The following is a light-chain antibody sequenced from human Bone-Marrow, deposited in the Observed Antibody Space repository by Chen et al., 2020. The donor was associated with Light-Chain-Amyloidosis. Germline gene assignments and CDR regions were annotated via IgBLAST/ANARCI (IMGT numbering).Light chain of an antibody. J-gene: IGKJ4*01. CDR2: DAS. V-gene: IGKV3-11*01. CDR3: QQRRV. Sequence: EIVLTQSPATLSLSPGERATLSCRASQSVSSFLAWYQQKPGQAPRLLIYDASNRATGIPARFSGGGSGTDFTLTISSIEPGDFAVSYCQQRRVFDGGTKVEIK. CDR1: QSVSSF.